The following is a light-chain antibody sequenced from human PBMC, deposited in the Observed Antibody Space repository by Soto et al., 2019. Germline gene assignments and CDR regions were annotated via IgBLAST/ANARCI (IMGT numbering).Light chain of an antibody. J-gene: IGLJ3*02. V-gene: IGLV2-8*01. CDR1: SSDVGAYNY. CDR2: EVT. Sequence: QSALTQPPSASGSPGQSVTISCTGTSSDVGAYNYVSWYQQHAGKAPKLVIYEVTKRPSGVPDRFSGSKSANTASLTVSGLQAEVEADSYCSSFAASNTRVFGGGPQLAV. CDR3: SSFAASNTRV.